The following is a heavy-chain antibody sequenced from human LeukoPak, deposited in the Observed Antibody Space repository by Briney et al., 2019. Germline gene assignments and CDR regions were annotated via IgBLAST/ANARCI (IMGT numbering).Heavy chain of an antibody. CDR3: ARVEIFGVAIDY. CDR1: GGSISSYY. V-gene: IGHV4-59*01. J-gene: IGHJ4*02. Sequence: SETLSLTCTVSGGSISSYYWSWIRQPPGKGLEWIGYIYYSGSTNYNPSLKSRFTISVDTSKNQFSLKLSSVTAADTAVYYCARVEIFGVAIDYWGQGTLVTVSS. CDR2: IYYSGST. D-gene: IGHD3-3*01.